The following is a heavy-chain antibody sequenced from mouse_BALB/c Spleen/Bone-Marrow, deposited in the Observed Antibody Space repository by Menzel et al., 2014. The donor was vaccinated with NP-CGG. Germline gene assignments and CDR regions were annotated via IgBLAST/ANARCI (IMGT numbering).Heavy chain of an antibody. D-gene: IGHD1-1*01. CDR1: GYAFSKYW. CDR2: IYPGDGDT. V-gene: IGHV1-80*01. Sequence: QVQLKESGAELVRPGSSVKISCKASGYAFSKYWMNWTKQRPGQGLEWIGQIYPGDGDTNYNGKFKGKATLTADKSSSTAYMQLSSLTSEDSAVYFCASRGDYSYAMDYWGQGTSVTVSS. J-gene: IGHJ4*01. CDR3: ASRGDYSYAMDY.